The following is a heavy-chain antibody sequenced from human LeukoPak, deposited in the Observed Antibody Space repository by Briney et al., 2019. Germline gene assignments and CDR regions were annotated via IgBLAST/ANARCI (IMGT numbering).Heavy chain of an antibody. CDR1: GFTFSSYA. CDR2: ISYDGSNK. D-gene: IGHD6-13*01. Sequence: GGSLRLSCAASGFTFSSYAMHWARQAPGKGLEGVAVISYDGSNKYYADSVKGRFTISRDNSKNTLYLQMNSLRAEDTAVYYCARVGLQQLVFDYWGQGTLVTVSS. CDR3: ARVGLQQLVFDY. V-gene: IGHV3-30*04. J-gene: IGHJ4*02.